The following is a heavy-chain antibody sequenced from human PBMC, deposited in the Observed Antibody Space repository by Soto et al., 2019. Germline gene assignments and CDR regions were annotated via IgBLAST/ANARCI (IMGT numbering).Heavy chain of an antibody. CDR2: INPNSGGT. D-gene: IGHD6-13*01. CDR3: AKTQFTYSSSWYGY. CDR1: GYTFTGYY. Sequence: ASVKVSCKASGYTFTGYYMHWVRQAPGQGLEWMGWINPNSGGTNYAQKLQGRVTMTRDTSISTAYMELSRLRSDDTAVYYCAKTQFTYSSSWYGYWGQGTLVTVSS. J-gene: IGHJ4*02. V-gene: IGHV1-2*02.